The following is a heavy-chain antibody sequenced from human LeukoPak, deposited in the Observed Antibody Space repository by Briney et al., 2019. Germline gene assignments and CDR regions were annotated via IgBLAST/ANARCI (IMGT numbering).Heavy chain of an antibody. CDR3: ARVTRLTTYYYDSRELAFDY. CDR2: IYYSGST. Sequence: SETLSLTCTVSGGSISSYYWSWIRQPPGKGLEWIGYIYYSGSTNYNPSLKSRVTISVDTSKNQFYLKLSPVTAADTAVYYCARVTRLTTYYYDSRELAFDYWGQGTLVTVSS. D-gene: IGHD3-22*01. V-gene: IGHV4-59*01. J-gene: IGHJ4*02. CDR1: GGSISSYY.